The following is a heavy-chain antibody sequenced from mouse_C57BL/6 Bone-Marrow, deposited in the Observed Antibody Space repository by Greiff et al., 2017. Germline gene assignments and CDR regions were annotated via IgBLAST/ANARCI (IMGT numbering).Heavy chain of an antibody. D-gene: IGHD1-1*01. CDR1: GFNIKDDY. V-gene: IGHV14-4*01. CDR2: IDPENGDT. Sequence: EVQLQQSGAELVRPGASVKLSCTASGFNIKDDYMHWVKQRPEQGLEWIGWIDPENGDTEYASKFQGKATITADTSSNTAYLQLSSLTSEDTAVYYCTTWPTVVATGAYWGQGTLVTVSA. CDR3: TTWPTVVATGAY. J-gene: IGHJ3*01.